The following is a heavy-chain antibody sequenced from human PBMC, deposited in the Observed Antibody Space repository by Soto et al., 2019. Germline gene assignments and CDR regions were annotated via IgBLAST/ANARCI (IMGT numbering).Heavy chain of an antibody. CDR3: ARDCSSTSCRYGMDV. CDR1: GFTFSSYA. D-gene: IGHD2-2*01. V-gene: IGHV3-30-3*01. CDR2: ISYDGSNK. Sequence: QVQLVEFGGGVVQPGRSLRLSCAASGFTFSSYAMHWVRQAPGKGLEWVAVISYDGSNKYYADSVKGRFTISRDNSKNTLYLQMNSLRAEDTAVYYCARDCSSTSCRYGMDVWGQGTTVTVSS. J-gene: IGHJ6*02.